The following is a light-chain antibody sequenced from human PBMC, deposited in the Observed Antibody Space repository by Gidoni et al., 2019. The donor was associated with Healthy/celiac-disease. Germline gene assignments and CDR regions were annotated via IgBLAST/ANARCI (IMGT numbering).Light chain of an antibody. J-gene: IGLJ3*02. V-gene: IGLV2-14*01. CDR2: EVS. Sequence: QSAMTQPASVSGSPVQSITISCTGTSSDVGGYNYVSWYQHHPGKAPKLMIYEVSNRPSGVSNRFSGSKSGNTASLTISGLQAEDEADYYCSSYTSSSTWVFGGGTKLTVL. CDR1: SSDVGGYNY. CDR3: SSYTSSSTWV.